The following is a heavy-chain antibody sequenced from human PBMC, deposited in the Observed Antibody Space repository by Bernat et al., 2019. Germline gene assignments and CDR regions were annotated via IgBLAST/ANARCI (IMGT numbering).Heavy chain of an antibody. D-gene: IGHD2-8*02. CDR1: GFTFSSYC. V-gene: IGHV3-74*01. CDR3: ARDLVGARYLVY. CDR2: ISSDGSDT. J-gene: IGHJ4*02. Sequence: EVQLVESGGGLVQPGGSLRLSCTASGFTFSSYCMHWVRQAPGKWLVWVSRISSDGSDTDYADSVKGRFTISRDNAENTLYLQMNSLRAEDTAVYYCARDLVGARYLVYWDQGTLVTVS.